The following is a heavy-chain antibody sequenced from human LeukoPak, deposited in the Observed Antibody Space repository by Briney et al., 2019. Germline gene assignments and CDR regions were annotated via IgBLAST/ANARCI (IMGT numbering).Heavy chain of an antibody. D-gene: IGHD2-15*01. CDR2: IYTGGTT. J-gene: IGHJ4*02. V-gene: IGHV3-53*01. Sequence: GGSLRLSWAASGFTVSSNYMNWVRQAQGKGLEWGSVIYTGGTTSDADSVKGRFTFSRDDSKNTLFLQMNSLRAEDTAVYYCARRYCTGGSCYVGFDYWGQGTLVTVSS. CDR3: ARRYCTGGSCYVGFDY. CDR1: GFTVSSNY.